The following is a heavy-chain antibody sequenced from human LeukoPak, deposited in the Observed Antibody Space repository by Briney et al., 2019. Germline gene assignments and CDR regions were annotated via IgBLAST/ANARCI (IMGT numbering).Heavy chain of an antibody. D-gene: IGHD6-19*01. V-gene: IGHV3-30-3*01. CDR2: ISYDGSNK. Sequence: GGSLRLSCAVSGFTFSSYAMHWVRQAPGKGLEWVAVISYDGSNKYYADSVKGRFTISRDNSKNTLYLQMNSLRAEDTAVYYCGRIRGDRHSSGWSDSFDIWGQGTMVTVSS. CDR1: GFTFSSYA. J-gene: IGHJ3*02. CDR3: GRIRGDRHSSGWSDSFDI.